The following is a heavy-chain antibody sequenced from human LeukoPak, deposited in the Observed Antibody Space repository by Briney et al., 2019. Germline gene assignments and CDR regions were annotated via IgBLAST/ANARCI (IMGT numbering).Heavy chain of an antibody. CDR1: GGSISSGGYY. CDR2: IYYSGST. Sequence: PSETLSLTCTVSGGSISSGGYYWSWIRQHPGKGLEWIGYIYYSGSTYYNPSLKSRVTISVDTSKNQFSLKLSSVTAADTAVYYCARDGRYYDSSGYYSYWFDPWGQGTLVTVSS. V-gene: IGHV4-31*03. D-gene: IGHD3-22*01. CDR3: ARDGRYYDSSGYYSYWFDP. J-gene: IGHJ5*02.